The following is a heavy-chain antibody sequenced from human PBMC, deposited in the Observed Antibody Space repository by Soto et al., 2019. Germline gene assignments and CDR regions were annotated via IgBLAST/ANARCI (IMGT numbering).Heavy chain of an antibody. Sequence: EVQLVESGGGLVQPGGSLRLSCAASGFTFSSYWMSWVRQAPGKGLEWVANIKQDGSEKYYVDSVKGRFTISRDNAKNSLYLQMNSLRAEDTAVYYCARDSTDVGYGDQQYDYWGQGTLVTASS. V-gene: IGHV3-7*03. CDR3: ARDSTDVGYGDQQYDY. CDR1: GFTFSSYW. CDR2: IKQDGSEK. J-gene: IGHJ4*02. D-gene: IGHD4-17*01.